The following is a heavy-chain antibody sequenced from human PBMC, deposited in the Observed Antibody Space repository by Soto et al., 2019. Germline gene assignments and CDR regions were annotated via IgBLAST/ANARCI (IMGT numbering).Heavy chain of an antibody. J-gene: IGHJ4*02. V-gene: IGHV1-69*06. CDR1: GGTFTTST. Sequence: QVQLVQSGAEVKKPGSSVTVSCQTSGGTFTTSTISWVRQAPGQGLEWMGGIIPVFGTPSYAQKFQGRVTMIADKSSSTAYMELRNLRSEDTAMYYCARPAAYVSGFSQWGQGTLVTVSS. D-gene: IGHD2-15*01. CDR2: IIPVFGTP. CDR3: ARPAAYVSGFSQ.